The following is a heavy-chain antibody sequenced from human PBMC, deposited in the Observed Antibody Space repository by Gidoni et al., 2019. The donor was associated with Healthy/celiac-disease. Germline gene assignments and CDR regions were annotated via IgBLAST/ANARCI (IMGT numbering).Heavy chain of an antibody. CDR1: GFTFSSYS. CDR3: ARDEVVTAMPFDY. J-gene: IGHJ4*02. V-gene: IGHV3-48*04. CDR2: ISSSSSTI. Sequence: EVQLVESGGGLVQPGGSLSLSCAASGFTFSSYSMNWVRQAPGKGLEWVSYISSSSSTIYYADSVKGRFTISRDNAKNSLYLQMNSLRAEDTAVYYCARDEVVTAMPFDYWGQGTLVTVSS. D-gene: IGHD2-21*02.